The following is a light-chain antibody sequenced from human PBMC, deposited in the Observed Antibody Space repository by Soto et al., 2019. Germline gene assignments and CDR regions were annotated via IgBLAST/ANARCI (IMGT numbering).Light chain of an antibody. J-gene: IGKJ4*01. CDR2: AAS. V-gene: IGKV1-27*01. CDR3: QKYNSAPPLT. Sequence: DIQMTQSPSSLSASVGDRITITCRASQAISSYLAWYQQKPGKGPKLLIYAASTLQSGVPSRFSGSGSGTDFTLTISSLQHEDVATYYCQKYNSAPPLTFGGGTKVEIK. CDR1: QAISSY.